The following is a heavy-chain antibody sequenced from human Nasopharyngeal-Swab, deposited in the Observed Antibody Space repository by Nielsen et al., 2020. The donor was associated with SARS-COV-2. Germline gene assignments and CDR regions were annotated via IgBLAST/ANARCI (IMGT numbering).Heavy chain of an antibody. CDR2: IYYSGST. CDR3: ARDRLGGVVVTAAISYYYYGMDV. CDR1: GGSISSYY. D-gene: IGHD2-2*01. J-gene: IGHJ6*02. V-gene: IGHV4-59*13. Sequence: SETLSLTCTVSGGSISSYYWSWIRQPPGKGLEGIGYIYYSGSTNYNPSLKSRVTISVDTSKNQFSLKLSSVTAADTAVYYCARDRLGGVVVTAAISYYYYGMDVWGQGTTVTVSS.